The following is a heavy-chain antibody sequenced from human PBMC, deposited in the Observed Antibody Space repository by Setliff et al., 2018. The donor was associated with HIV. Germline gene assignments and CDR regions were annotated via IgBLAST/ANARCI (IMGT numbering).Heavy chain of an antibody. V-gene: IGHV4-39*07. Sequence: SETLSLTCAVSGGSVSSPSYYWGWIRQPPGKGLEWIRSVYNSGITFKSPSLKSRVSISVDMSGNQFSLRLTSVTAADTAVYYCATCRHRPSNWFDPWGQGTVVTVSS. J-gene: IGHJ5*02. CDR2: VYNSGIT. CDR3: ATCRHRPSNWFDP. CDR1: GGSVSSPSYY.